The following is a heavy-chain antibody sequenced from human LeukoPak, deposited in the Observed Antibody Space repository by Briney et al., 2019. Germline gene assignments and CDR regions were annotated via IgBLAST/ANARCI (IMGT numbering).Heavy chain of an antibody. CDR1: GFPFSSYG. V-gene: IGHV3-30*18. D-gene: IGHD6-13*01. CDR2: ISYDGSNK. Sequence: GGSLRLSCAASGFPFSSYGMPWVRQAPGKALDWVAVISYDGSNKYYADSVKGRFTISRDNSKLTLYVQMNSLRAEDTAVYYCANLAAAGTIFDYWGQGTLVTVSS. J-gene: IGHJ4*02. CDR3: ANLAAAGTIFDY.